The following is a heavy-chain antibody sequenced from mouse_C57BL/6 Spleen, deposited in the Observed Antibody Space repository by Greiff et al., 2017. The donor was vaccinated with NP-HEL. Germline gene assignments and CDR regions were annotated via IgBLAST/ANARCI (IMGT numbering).Heavy chain of an antibody. CDR3: ARDRWYYGSSSFAY. V-gene: IGHV1-26*01. CDR2: INPNNGGT. D-gene: IGHD1-1*01. Sequence: EVQLQQSGPELVKPGASVKISCKASGYTFTDYYMNWVKQSHGKSLEWIGDINPNNGGTSYNQKFKGKATLTVDKSSSTAYMELRSLTSEDSAVYYCARDRWYYGSSSFAYWGQGTLVTVSA. J-gene: IGHJ3*01. CDR1: GYTFTDYY.